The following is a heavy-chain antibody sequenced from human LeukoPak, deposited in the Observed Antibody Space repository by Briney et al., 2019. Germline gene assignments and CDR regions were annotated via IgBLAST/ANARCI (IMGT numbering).Heavy chain of an antibody. Sequence: SVKVSCKASAGTFSSYAISWVRQAPGQGLEWMGGIIPIFGTANYAQKFQGRVTITADESTSTAYMELSSLRSEDTAVYYCAREEVVVVAATIDWGQGTLVTVSS. J-gene: IGHJ4*02. CDR3: AREEVVVVAATID. V-gene: IGHV1-69*01. D-gene: IGHD2-15*01. CDR2: IIPIFGTA. CDR1: AGTFSSYA.